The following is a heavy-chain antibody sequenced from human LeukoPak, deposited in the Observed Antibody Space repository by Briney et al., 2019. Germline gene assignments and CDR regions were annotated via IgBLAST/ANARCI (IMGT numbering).Heavy chain of an antibody. Sequence: ASVKVSCKVSGYTLTELSMHWVRQAPGKGLEWMGGFDPEDGETIYAQKFQGRVTMTEDTSTDTAYMELSSLRSEDTAVYYCATFWGTTYDKCYFDYWGQGTLVTVSS. D-gene: IGHD3-16*01. CDR1: GYTLTELS. J-gene: IGHJ4*02. V-gene: IGHV1-24*01. CDR3: ATFWGTTYDKCYFDY. CDR2: FDPEDGET.